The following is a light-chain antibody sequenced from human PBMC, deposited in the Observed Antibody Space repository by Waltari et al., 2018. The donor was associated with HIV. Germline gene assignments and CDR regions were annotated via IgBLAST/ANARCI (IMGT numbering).Light chain of an antibody. J-gene: IGLJ2*01. V-gene: IGLV3-25*03. CDR3: QSADSSGSPYVV. CDR1: ALPKQY. Sequence: SYELTQPTSVSVSPGQTARITCSGDALPKQYTYGYQQKPGQAPVLVIYKDSERPSGIPERFSGSNSGTTVTLTISGVQAEDEADYYYQSADSSGSPYVVFGGGTKLTVL. CDR2: KDS.